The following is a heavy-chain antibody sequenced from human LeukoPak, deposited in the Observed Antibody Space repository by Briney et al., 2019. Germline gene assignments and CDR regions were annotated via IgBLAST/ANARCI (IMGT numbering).Heavy chain of an antibody. J-gene: IGHJ4*02. Sequence: PSETLSLTCTVSGGSISSYYWSWIRQPAGKGLEWIGRIYTSGSTNYNPSLKSRVTMSVDTSKNQFSLKLSSVTAADTAVYYCARDAPLPIWTGYFIPFAFDYWGQGTLVTVSS. CDR2: IYTSGST. CDR3: ARDAPLPIWTGYFIPFAFDY. D-gene: IGHD3/OR15-3a*01. CDR1: GGSISSYY. V-gene: IGHV4-4*07.